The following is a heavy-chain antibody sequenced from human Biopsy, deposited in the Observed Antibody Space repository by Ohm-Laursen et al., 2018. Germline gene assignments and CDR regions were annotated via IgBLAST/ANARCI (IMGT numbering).Heavy chain of an antibody. Sequence: SDTLSLTCGVYGKPFSDYYWSWIRQPPGKGLEWIGQINQSGRTNYNPSLKSQVNISADKSNNQFSLKLTSVASADTAVYFCGNEVHGRDYWGLGALVTVSS. CDR1: GKPFSDYY. J-gene: IGHJ4*01. V-gene: IGHV4-34*01. D-gene: IGHD2-15*01. CDR3: GNEVHGRDY. CDR2: INQSGRT.